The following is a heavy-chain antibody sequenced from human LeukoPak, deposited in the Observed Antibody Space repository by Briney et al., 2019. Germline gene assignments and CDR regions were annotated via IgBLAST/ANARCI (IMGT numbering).Heavy chain of an antibody. CDR2: ISAYNGNT. V-gene: IGHV1-18*01. J-gene: IGHJ4*02. CDR3: ARGERGLYYDILTGYDY. Sequence: ASVKVSCKTSGYTFTSYGISWVRQAPGQGLEWMGWISAYNGNTNYAQKLQGRVTMTTDTSTSTAYMELRSLRSDDTAVYYCARGERGLYYDILTGYDYWGQGTLVTVSS. D-gene: IGHD3-9*01. CDR1: GYTFTSYG.